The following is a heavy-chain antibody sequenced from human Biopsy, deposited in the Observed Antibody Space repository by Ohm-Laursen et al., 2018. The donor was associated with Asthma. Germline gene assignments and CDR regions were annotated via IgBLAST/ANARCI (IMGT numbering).Heavy chain of an antibody. J-gene: IGHJ4*02. CDR2: ISYDGSNQ. V-gene: IGHV3-30*03. D-gene: IGHD1-1*01. CDR3: ARKGNGWNGCDY. CDR1: GFTFSSSA. Sequence: SLRLSCAASGFTFSSSAMSWVRQAPGKGLEWVALISYDGSNQYYADSVKGRFTISRDNSKNTLYLQMNSLRAEDTAVYYCARKGNGWNGCDYWGQGTLVTVSS.